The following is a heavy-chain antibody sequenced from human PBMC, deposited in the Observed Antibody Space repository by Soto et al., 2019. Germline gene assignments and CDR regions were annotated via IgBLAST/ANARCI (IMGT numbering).Heavy chain of an antibody. Sequence: EVQLLESGGGLVQPGGSLRLSCAASGFTFSSYGMSWVRQAPGKGLEWVSTISDSGGNIYYADSVKGRFTISRDNSKNPLYLQMNSLRVEDTAVYYCAKALGSGWYYIGYWGQGTLVTVSS. CDR1: GFTFSSYG. V-gene: IGHV3-23*01. D-gene: IGHD6-19*01. CDR2: ISDSGGNI. J-gene: IGHJ4*02. CDR3: AKALGSGWYYIGY.